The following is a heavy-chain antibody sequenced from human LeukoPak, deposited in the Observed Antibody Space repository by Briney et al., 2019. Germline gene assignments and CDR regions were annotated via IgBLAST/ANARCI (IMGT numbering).Heavy chain of an antibody. CDR2: INPNSGGT. Sequence: GASVKVSCKASGYTFSGYYLHWVRQAPGQGLEWMGWINPNSGGTYYARKFQGRVTMTRDTSISTAYMELSRLRSDDTAVYYCARAKHLRYYYMDVWGKGTTVTVSS. CDR3: ARAKHLRYYYMDV. V-gene: IGHV1-2*02. CDR1: GYTFSGYY. J-gene: IGHJ6*03.